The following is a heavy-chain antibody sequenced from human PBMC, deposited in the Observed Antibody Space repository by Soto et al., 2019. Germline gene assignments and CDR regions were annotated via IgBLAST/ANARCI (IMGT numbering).Heavy chain of an antibody. CDR2: INQDGSEK. D-gene: IGHD2-15*01. J-gene: IGHJ6*02. Sequence: GGSLRLSCAASGFTFSSDWMSWVRQAPGKGLEWVANINQDGSEKHYVEPVKGRFIISRDNAKNSLYLQMNSLRVEDTAVYYCARSSATPNGWWGYGLDVWGQGTTVTVSS. V-gene: IGHV3-7*03. CDR1: GFTFSSDW. CDR3: ARSSATPNGWWGYGLDV.